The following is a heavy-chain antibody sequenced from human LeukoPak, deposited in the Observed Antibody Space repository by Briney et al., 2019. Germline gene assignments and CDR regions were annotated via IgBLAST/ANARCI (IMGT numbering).Heavy chain of an antibody. CDR3: ARGLKGDRKQRHRSIYYYYYMDV. CDR1: GYTFTSYD. J-gene: IGHJ6*03. CDR2: MNPNSGNT. V-gene: IGHV1-8*03. D-gene: IGHD6-25*01. Sequence: GASVKVSCKASGYTFTSYDINWVRQATGQGLEWMGWMNPNSGNTGYAQKFQGRVTITRNTSISTAYMELSSLRSEDTAVYYCARGLKGDRKQRHRSIYYYYYMDVWGKGTTVTVSS.